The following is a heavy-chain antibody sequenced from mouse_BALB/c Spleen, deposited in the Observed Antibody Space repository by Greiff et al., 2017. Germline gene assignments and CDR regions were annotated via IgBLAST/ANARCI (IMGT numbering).Heavy chain of an antibody. D-gene: IGHD2-14*01. J-gene: IGHJ4*01. CDR1: GFSLTSYG. V-gene: IGHV2-2*02. CDR2: IWSGGST. CDR3: ARNHYRYDGDYYAMDY. Sequence: VKLMESGPGLVQPSQSLSITCTVSGFSLTSYGVHWVRQSPGKGLEWLGVIWSGGSTDYNAAFISRLSISKDNSKSQVFFKMNSLQANDTAIYYCARNHYRYDGDYYAMDYWGQGTSVTVSS.